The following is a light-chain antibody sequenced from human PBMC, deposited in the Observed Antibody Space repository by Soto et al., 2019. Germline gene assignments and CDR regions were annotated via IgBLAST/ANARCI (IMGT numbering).Light chain of an antibody. V-gene: IGKV3-11*01. J-gene: IGKJ4*01. CDR1: QSVSSY. Sequence: EIVLTQSPATLSLSPGERATLSCRASQSVSSYLAWYQQKPGQAPRLLIYDASNRATGIPARISGSGSGTYFTLTISILEPEDLAVYYCQHRSTWLTFGGGTKVEIK. CDR2: DAS. CDR3: QHRSTWLT.